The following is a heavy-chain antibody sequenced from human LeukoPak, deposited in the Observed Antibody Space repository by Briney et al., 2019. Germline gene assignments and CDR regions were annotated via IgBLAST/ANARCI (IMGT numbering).Heavy chain of an antibody. CDR3: ARASDPWLQLT. CDR1: GFTFSNYW. J-gene: IGHJ5*02. V-gene: IGHV3-7*05. Sequence: GGSLRLSCAASGFTFSNYWMIWVRQAPGKGLEWVGNIKQGGSEKRYADSVRGRFSISRDNAQTSLYLQMNSLRAEDTAVYYCARASDPWLQLTWGQGTLVTVSS. D-gene: IGHD5-24*01. CDR2: IKQGGSEK.